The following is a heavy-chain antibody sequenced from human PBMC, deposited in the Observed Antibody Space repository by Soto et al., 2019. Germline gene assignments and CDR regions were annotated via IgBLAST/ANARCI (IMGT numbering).Heavy chain of an antibody. Sequence: AGSQRLFFAASWFAFTGHSMNLVRQAPGKGLEWVSSISSTTNYIYYGDSMRGRFTISRDNAKNSLYLEMNSRRAEDTAVYYCARESEDLTSNLDYWGQGTLVTVSS. CDR2: ISSTTNYI. V-gene: IGHV3-21*06. CDR3: ARESEDLTSNLDY. J-gene: IGHJ4*02. CDR1: WFAFTGHS.